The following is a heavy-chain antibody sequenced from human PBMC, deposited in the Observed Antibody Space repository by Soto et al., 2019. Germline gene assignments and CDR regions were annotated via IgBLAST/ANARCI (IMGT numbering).Heavy chain of an antibody. D-gene: IGHD4-17*01. V-gene: IGHV3-30*18. CDR3: AKIPTTVTTDTWFDP. CDR1: GFTFSVYG. J-gene: IGHJ5*02. CDR2: ISYDDTNK. Sequence: QVQVVESGGGVVQPGRSLRLSCAAYGFTFSVYGMHWVRQAPGKGLEWVAVISYDDTNKYYADSVKGRFTISRDNSKNTLYLQMDSLRAEDTAVYYCAKIPTTVTTDTWFDPWGQGTLVTVSS.